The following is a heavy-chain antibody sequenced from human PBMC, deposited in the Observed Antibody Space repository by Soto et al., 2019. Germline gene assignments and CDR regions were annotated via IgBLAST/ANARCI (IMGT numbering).Heavy chain of an antibody. Sequence: PSETLSLTCAVYGGSFSGYYWCWIRQPPGKGLEWIGEINHSGSTNYNPSLKSRVTISVDTSKNQFSLKLSSVTAADTAVYYCARGRDYCSSTSCSNWFDPWGQGTLVTVSS. D-gene: IGHD2-2*01. CDR2: INHSGST. CDR3: ARGRDYCSSTSCSNWFDP. J-gene: IGHJ5*02. CDR1: GGSFSGYY. V-gene: IGHV4-34*01.